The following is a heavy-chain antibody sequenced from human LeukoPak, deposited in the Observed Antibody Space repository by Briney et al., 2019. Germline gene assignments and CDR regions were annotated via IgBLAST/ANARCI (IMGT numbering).Heavy chain of an antibody. J-gene: IGHJ4*02. CDR3: AKGPQLRGEIYFDF. Sequence: GGSLRLSCAASGFTFSLYAMNWVRQAPGKGLEWVSGMSGSGGSTYYADSVKGRFTISRDNSKNTLYLQMNSLRAEDTAVYYCAKGPQLRGEIYFDFWGQGTLVTVSS. CDR2: MSGSGGST. V-gene: IGHV3-23*01. CDR1: GFTFSLYA. D-gene: IGHD3-10*01.